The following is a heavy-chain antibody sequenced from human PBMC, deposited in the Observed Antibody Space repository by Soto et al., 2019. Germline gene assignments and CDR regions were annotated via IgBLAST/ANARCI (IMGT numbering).Heavy chain of an antibody. CDR3: ERLYYSNAIFDI. Sequence: EVQLVESGGGLVKPGGSLRLSCAASGFTFSSDSMEWVRQAPGKGLEWVSSISRSSTNIYYVDSVKGRFTISRDNAKNSLYLQMNSMRAEDTAVYYCERLYYSNAIFDIWGQGTMVTVSS. CDR2: ISRSSTNI. CDR1: GFTFSSDS. V-gene: IGHV3-21*01. J-gene: IGHJ3*02. D-gene: IGHD3-10*01.